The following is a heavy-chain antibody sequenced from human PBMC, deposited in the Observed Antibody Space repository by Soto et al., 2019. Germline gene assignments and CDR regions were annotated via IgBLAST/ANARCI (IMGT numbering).Heavy chain of an antibody. J-gene: IGHJ3*02. CDR1: GFTFSYYW. V-gene: IGHV3-74*01. Sequence: EVQLVESGGGLVQPGASLRLSGVASGFTFSYYWMHWVRQGPGKGLVWVSRIHSDGSSTTYADSVKGRFTISRDNAKNTAYLQMNSLRGEYTAVYYCARGDRGAFDIWGQGTVVTVSS. D-gene: IGHD1-26*01. CDR2: IHSDGSST. CDR3: ARGDRGAFDI.